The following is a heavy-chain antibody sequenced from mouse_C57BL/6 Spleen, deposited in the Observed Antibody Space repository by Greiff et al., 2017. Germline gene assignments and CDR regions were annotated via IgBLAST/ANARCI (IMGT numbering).Heavy chain of an antibody. D-gene: IGHD1-1*01. Sequence: VQLQQSGAELVKPGASVKISCKASGYAFSSYWMNWVQQRPGKGLEWIGQIYPGDGDTNYNGKFKGQATLTADKSSSPAYMKLSSLTTGDSAVYFGARYYDGSSHGYAMDYWGQGTSVTVSS. CDR3: ARYYDGSSHGYAMDY. CDR1: GYAFSSYW. V-gene: IGHV1-80*01. J-gene: IGHJ4*01. CDR2: IYPGDGDT.